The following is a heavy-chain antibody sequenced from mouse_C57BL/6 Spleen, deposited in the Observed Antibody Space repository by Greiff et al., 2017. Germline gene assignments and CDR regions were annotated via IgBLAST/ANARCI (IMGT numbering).Heavy chain of an antibody. D-gene: IGHD2-2*01. J-gene: IGHJ2*01. CDR1: GYSITSGYY. CDR2: ISYDGSN. CDR3: ARGGYDKGVDY. Sequence: EVQLQESGPGLVKPSQSLSLTCSVTGYSITSGYYWNWIRQFPGNKLEWMGYISYDGSNNYNPSLKNRISITRDTSKNQFFLKLNSVTTEDTATYYCARGGYDKGVDYWGQGTTLTVSS. V-gene: IGHV3-6*01.